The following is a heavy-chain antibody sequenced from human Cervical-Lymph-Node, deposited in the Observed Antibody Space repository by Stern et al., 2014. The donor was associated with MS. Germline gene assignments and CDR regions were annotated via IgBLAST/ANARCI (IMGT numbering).Heavy chain of an antibody. J-gene: IGHJ3*02. CDR2: IYTSGST. CDR1: GGSISSGSYY. CDR3: ARDSSSGYYPHDAFDI. D-gene: IGHD3-22*01. V-gene: IGHV4-61*02. Sequence: QVQLQESGPGLVKPSQTLSLTCTVSGGSISSGSYYWSWIRQPAGKGLEGIGRIYTSGSTNYNPSLKSRVTISVDPSKTHFSLKLSSLPAADTAVYYCARDSSSGYYPHDAFDIWGQGTMVTVSS.